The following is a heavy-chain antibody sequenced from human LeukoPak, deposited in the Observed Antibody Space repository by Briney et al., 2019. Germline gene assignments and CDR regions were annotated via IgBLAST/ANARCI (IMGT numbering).Heavy chain of an antibody. CDR2: ISAYNGNT. CDR3: ATPGDSLGIVVPAAIPYYYYYYMDV. CDR1: GYTFTSYG. J-gene: IGHJ6*03. D-gene: IGHD2-2*01. Sequence: ASVKVSCKASGYTFTSYGISWVRQAPGQGLEWMGCISAYNGNTNYAQKLQGRVTMTTDTSTSTAYMELRSLRSDDTAVYYCATPGDSLGIVVPAAIPYYYYYYMDVWGKGTTVTVSS. V-gene: IGHV1-18*01.